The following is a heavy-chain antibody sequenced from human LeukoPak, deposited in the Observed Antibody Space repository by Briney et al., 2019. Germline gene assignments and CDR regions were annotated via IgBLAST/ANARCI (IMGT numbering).Heavy chain of an antibody. CDR2: IYPGDSDT. D-gene: IGHD6-19*01. Sequence: GESLKISCKGSGYSFTSYWIGWVRQMPGKGLEWMGIIYPGDSDTRYSPSFQGQVTISADKSISTAYLQWSSLKASDTAMYYCARRGQWLDLDYYFDYWGQGTLVAVSS. V-gene: IGHV5-51*01. CDR1: GYSFTSYW. CDR3: ARRGQWLDLDYYFDY. J-gene: IGHJ4*02.